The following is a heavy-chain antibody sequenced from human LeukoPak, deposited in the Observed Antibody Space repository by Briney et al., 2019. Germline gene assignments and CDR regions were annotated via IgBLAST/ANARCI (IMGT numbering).Heavy chain of an antibody. CDR3: ARDLEYGSSSYYFDY. J-gene: IGHJ4*02. Sequence: PSGTLSLTCAVSGGSISSSNWWSWVRQPPGKGLEWIGEIYHSGSTNYNPSLKSRVTISVDKSKNQFSLKLSSVTAADTAVYYCARDLEYGSSSYYFDYWGQGTLVTVSS. CDR2: IYHSGST. V-gene: IGHV4-4*02. D-gene: IGHD6-6*01. CDR1: GGSISSSNW.